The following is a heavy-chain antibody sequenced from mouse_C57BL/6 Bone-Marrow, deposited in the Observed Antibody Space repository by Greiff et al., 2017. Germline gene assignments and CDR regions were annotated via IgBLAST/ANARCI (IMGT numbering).Heavy chain of an antibody. V-gene: IGHV1-26*01. D-gene: IGHD2-1*01. CDR2: INPNNGGT. Sequence: EVQLQQSGPELVKPGASVKISCKASGYTFTDYYMNWVKQSHGKSLEWIGDINPNNGGTSYNQKFKGKATLTVDKSSSTAYMELRSLTSEDSAVYYCAREAYGNYYYAMDYWGQGTSVTVSS. CDR3: AREAYGNYYYAMDY. CDR1: GYTFTDYY. J-gene: IGHJ4*01.